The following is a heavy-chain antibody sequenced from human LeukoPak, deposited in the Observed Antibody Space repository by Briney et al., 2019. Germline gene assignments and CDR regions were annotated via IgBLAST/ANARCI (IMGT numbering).Heavy chain of an antibody. CDR2: INHSGST. CDR1: GGSFSGYY. D-gene: IGHD4-23*01. CDR3: ARHLFKTPKFDP. J-gene: IGHJ5*02. V-gene: IGHV4-34*01. Sequence: SETLSLTCAVYGGSFSGYYWSWIRQPPGKGLEWIGEINHSGSTNYNPSLKSRVTISVDTSKNQFSLKLSSVTAADTAVYYCARHLFKTPKFDPWGQGTLVTVSS.